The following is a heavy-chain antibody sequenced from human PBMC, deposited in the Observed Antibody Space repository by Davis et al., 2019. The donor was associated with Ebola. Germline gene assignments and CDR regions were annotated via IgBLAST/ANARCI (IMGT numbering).Heavy chain of an antibody. CDR1: GFNVSSNY. D-gene: IGHD6-19*01. V-gene: IGHV3-53*01. Sequence: GESLKISCAASGFNVSSNYMIWVRQAPGKGLEWVSVLYSGGSTYYADYVKGRFTISRDDSKNTLYLQTNNLRVDDTAVYYCARDKSPHPISGWKFGAYNHYSMDVWGQGTTVTVSS. CDR3: ARDKSPHPISGWKFGAYNHYSMDV. J-gene: IGHJ6*02. CDR2: LYSGGST.